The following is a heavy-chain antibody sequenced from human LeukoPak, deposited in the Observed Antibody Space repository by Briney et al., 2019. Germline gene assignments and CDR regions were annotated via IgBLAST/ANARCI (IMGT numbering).Heavy chain of an antibody. Sequence: ASVKVSCKVSGYTLTELSMHWVRQAPGKWLEWMGAFYPEDGETIYAQKFQGRVTMTEDTSTDTAYMELSSLRSEDTAVYYCATDMLPLCSGGSCFPLWGQGTLVTVSS. CDR2: FYPEDGET. CDR1: GYTLTELS. V-gene: IGHV1-24*01. J-gene: IGHJ4*02. CDR3: ATDMLPLCSGGSCFPL. D-gene: IGHD2-15*01.